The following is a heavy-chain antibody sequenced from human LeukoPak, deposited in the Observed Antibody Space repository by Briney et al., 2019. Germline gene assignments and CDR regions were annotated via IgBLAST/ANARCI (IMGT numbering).Heavy chain of an antibody. V-gene: IGHV3-53*01. CDR1: GFNFSSDA. J-gene: IGHJ4*02. CDR3: ARGCSAVSCYAFDY. Sequence: GGSLRLSCAASGFNFSSDAMHWVRQAPGKGLECVSVIYSGGTTYYADSVKGRFTISRDNSKNTLYLQMNSLRAEDTAVYYCARGCSAVSCYAFDYWGQGTLVTVSS. D-gene: IGHD2-15*01. CDR2: IYSGGTT.